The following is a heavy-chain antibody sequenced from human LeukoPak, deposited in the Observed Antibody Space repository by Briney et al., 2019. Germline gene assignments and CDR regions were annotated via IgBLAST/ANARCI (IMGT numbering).Heavy chain of an antibody. CDR3: AREGGSYYYFDY. CDR2: ISTQDTYI. V-gene: IGHV1-18*01. CDR1: GYSFSSYG. J-gene: IGHJ4*02. Sequence: ASVKVSCKASGYSFSSYGISWVRQAPGQGLEWMGWISTQDTYIAYAQNYRDRVTMTTDTSTRTVYMELSSLRSEDTAVYYCAREGGSYYYFDYWGQGTLVTVSS. D-gene: IGHD1-26*01.